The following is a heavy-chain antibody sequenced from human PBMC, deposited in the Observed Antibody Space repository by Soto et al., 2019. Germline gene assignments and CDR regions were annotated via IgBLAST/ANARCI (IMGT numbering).Heavy chain of an antibody. CDR2: IYHSGST. CDR1: GGSISSGGYS. J-gene: IGHJ4*02. CDR3: ARVPDY. Sequence: QLQLQEFGAGLVKPSQTLSLTCAVSGGSISSGGYSWSWIRQPPGKGLEWIGYIYHSGSTYYNPSLKSRVTISVDRSKNQFSLKLTSVTAADTALYYCARVPDYWGQGTLVTVSS. V-gene: IGHV4-30-2*01.